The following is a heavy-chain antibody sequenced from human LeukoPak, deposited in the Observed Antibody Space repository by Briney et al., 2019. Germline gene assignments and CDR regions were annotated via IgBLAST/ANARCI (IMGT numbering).Heavy chain of an antibody. CDR1: GFTFSSNA. Sequence: GGSLRLSCAASGFTFSSNAMSWVRQAPGKGLEWVSAISGSGGSTYYADSVKGRFTISRDNSKNTLYLQMNSLRAEDTAVYYCAKSPWLVPFYFDYWGQGTLVTVSS. D-gene: IGHD6-19*01. CDR3: AKSPWLVPFYFDY. V-gene: IGHV3-23*01. J-gene: IGHJ4*02. CDR2: ISGSGGST.